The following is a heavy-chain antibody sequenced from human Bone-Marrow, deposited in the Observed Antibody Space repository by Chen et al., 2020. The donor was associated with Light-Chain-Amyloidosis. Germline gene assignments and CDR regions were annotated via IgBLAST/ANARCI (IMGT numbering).Heavy chain of an antibody. J-gene: IGHJ4*02. D-gene: IGHD6-13*01. Sequence: QVQLVESGGGVVQPGRSLRLSCAASGFTFSSYGMHWVRQAPGKGLEWVEVISYDGSNKYYANSVKGRFTISRDNSKNTLYLQMNSLRAEDTAVYYCAKEVPGFWYYFDYWGQGILVTVSS. CDR1: GFTFSSYG. CDR3: AKEVPGFWYYFDY. CDR2: ISYDGSNK. V-gene: IGHV3-30*18.